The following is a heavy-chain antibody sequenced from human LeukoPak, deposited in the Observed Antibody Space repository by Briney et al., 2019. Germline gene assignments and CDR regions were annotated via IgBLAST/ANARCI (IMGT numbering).Heavy chain of an antibody. V-gene: IGHV3-66*01. D-gene: IGHD2-21*01. J-gene: IGHJ5*02. CDR1: GFTASSYN. Sequence: GGSLRLSCAPSGFTASSYNMTCVSEAPGKGLEWVSGNYSSCSIYYANSVKGRFNISRDNSKNTLYLQMNRLRAEDTAVYYCARDVASWGQGTLVTVSS. CDR2: NYSSCSI. CDR3: ARDVAS.